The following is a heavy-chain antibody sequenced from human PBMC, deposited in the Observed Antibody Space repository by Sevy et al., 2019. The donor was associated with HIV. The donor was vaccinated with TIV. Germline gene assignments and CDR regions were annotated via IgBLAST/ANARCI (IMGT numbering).Heavy chain of an antibody. CDR1: GFTFSSYS. Sequence: GGSLRLSCAASGFTFSSYSMNWVRQAPGKGLEWVSSISSSSSYIYYTNSVKGRFTISRDNAKNSLYLHMNSLRAEDTAVYYCARDEYSYASGFDYWGQGTLVTVFS. CDR2: ISSSSSYI. V-gene: IGHV3-21*01. CDR3: ARDEYSYASGFDY. J-gene: IGHJ4*02. D-gene: IGHD5-18*01.